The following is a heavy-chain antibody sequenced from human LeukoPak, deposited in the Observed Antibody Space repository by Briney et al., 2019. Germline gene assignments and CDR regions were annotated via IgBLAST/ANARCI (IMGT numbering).Heavy chain of an antibody. D-gene: IGHD3-22*01. CDR1: GYTFTSYD. Sequence: ASVKVSCTASGYTFTSYDISWVRQAPGQGLAWMGWISAYNGNTNYAQKLQGRVTMTTDTSTSTAYMELRSLRSDDTAVYYCAITPTYYYDSSGYSYWGQGTLVTVSS. CDR3: AITPTYYYDSSGYSY. V-gene: IGHV1-18*01. J-gene: IGHJ4*02. CDR2: ISAYNGNT.